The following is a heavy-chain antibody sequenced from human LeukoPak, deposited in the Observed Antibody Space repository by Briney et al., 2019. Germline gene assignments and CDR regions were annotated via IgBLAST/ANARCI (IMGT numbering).Heavy chain of an antibody. Sequence: ASVKVSCKASGYTFTGYYMHWVRQAPGQGLEWMGWINPNSGGTNYAQKFQGRVTMTRDTSISTAYMELSRLRSDDTAVYYCARDQEYSSGWYSGPYYYYYYGMDVWGQGTTVTVSS. D-gene: IGHD6-19*01. J-gene: IGHJ6*02. V-gene: IGHV1-2*02. CDR3: ARDQEYSSGWYSGPYYYYYYGMDV. CDR1: GYTFTGYY. CDR2: INPNSGGT.